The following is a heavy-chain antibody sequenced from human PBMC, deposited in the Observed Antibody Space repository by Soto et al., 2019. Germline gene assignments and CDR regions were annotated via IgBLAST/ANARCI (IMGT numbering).Heavy chain of an antibody. CDR2: ISYGSSST. D-gene: IGHD5-12*01. Sequence: GSLRLSCTASGFTFSNYGMHWIRRAPGKGLEWISFISYGSSSTYYADSVKGRFTISRDNAKNSLYLQMNSLRDEDTAVYYCSRGKHTYGYDYWGQGAMVTVSS. V-gene: IGHV3-48*02. CDR3: SRGKHTYGYDY. CDR1: GFTFSNYG. J-gene: IGHJ4*02.